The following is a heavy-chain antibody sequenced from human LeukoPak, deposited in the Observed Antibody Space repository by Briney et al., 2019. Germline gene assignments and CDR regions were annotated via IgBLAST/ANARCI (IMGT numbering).Heavy chain of an antibody. D-gene: IGHD3-16*01. Sequence: GASVKVSCKASGYTLNNNYIHWVRRAPGQGLEWVGVINPVGDKTSYAQKFQGRVTMTSDTSTSTVYMQLTSLRSEDTAIYYCARDRQVITHDFYYFMDVWGEGTTVTVSS. CDR1: GYTLNNNY. J-gene: IGHJ6*03. CDR3: ARDRQVITHDFYYFMDV. CDR2: INPVGDKT. V-gene: IGHV1-46*02.